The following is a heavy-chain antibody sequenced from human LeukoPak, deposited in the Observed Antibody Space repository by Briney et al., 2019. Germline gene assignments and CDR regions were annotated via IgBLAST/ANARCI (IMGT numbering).Heavy chain of an antibody. CDR1: RDSVSTNSAT. V-gene: IGHV6-1*01. Sequence: PSQTLSLTCAISRDSVSTNSATWNWIRQSPSRGLEWLGRTYYRSKWYNDYAVSVRSRITINPDTSKNQFSLQLNSVTPEDTAVYYCARDQGLGRYAFDIWGQGTMVTASS. CDR3: ARDQGLGRYAFDI. CDR2: TYYRSKWYN. J-gene: IGHJ3*02. D-gene: IGHD7-27*01.